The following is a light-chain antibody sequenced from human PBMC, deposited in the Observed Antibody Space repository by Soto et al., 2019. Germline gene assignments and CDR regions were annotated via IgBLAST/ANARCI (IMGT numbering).Light chain of an antibody. V-gene: IGLV1-44*01. J-gene: IGLJ3*02. CDR3: AAWDESLKGWV. CDR1: TSNIGSNT. CDR2: GSD. Sequence: QSVLAQPPSASGTPGQRVTISCSGSTSNIGSNTVSCYRQLPGTAPKVLMYGSDQRPSGVPDRFSGFTSGTSASLAISGLQSEDEADYYCAAWDESLKGWVFGGGTKLTVL.